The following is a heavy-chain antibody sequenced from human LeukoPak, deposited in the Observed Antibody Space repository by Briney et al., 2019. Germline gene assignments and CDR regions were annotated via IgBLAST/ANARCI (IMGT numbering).Heavy chain of an antibody. Sequence: GGSLRLSCAASGFTFSRFWMSWVRQAPGKGLEWVANIKQDGSEKYYVDSVKGRFTISRDDAKNSLYLQMNSLRAEDTAVFYCARDGAYTDYDPDFDIWGQGTLVTVSS. CDR2: IKQDGSEK. D-gene: IGHD5-12*01. CDR1: GFTFSRFW. CDR3: ARDGAYTDYDPDFDI. V-gene: IGHV3-7*04. J-gene: IGHJ4*02.